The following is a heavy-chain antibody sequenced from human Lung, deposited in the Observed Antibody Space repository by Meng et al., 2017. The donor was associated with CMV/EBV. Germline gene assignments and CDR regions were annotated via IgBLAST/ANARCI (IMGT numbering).Heavy chain of an antibody. CDR3: ARVVTALWGYYFDY. V-gene: IGHV4-4*02. D-gene: IGHD2-21*02. J-gene: IGHJ4*02. CDR2: IYHSGST. CDR1: CGSISSSNG. Sequence: QGQLQESGPRLVKPSGTLSPTCACSCGSISSSNGWSWVRQPPGKGREWIGEIYHSGSTNYNPSLKSRVTISVDKSKNQFSLKLSSVTAADTAVYYCARVVTALWGYYFDYWGQGTLVTVSS.